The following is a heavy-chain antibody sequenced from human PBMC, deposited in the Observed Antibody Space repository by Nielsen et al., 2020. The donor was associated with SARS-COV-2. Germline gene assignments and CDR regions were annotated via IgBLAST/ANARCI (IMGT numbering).Heavy chain of an antibody. D-gene: IGHD3-16*01. CDR3: ARDWGRSFDV. V-gene: IGHV3-48*01. CDR2: ISSDMITI. Sequence: GGSLRLSCAASGFTFSSSGMNWVRQAPGKGLEWVSYISSDMITIYYADSVKGRFTISRDNAEDSLYLQMNSLRVEDTAVYHCARDWGRSFDVWSQETRVTVSS. J-gene: IGHJ3*01. CDR1: GFTFSSSG.